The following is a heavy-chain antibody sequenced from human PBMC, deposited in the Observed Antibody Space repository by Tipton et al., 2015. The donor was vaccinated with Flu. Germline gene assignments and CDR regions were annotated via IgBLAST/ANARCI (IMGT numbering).Heavy chain of an antibody. CDR1: GGSIISGGYY. Sequence: TLSLTCTVSGGSIISGGYYWAWIRQHPRKGLEWIAHVYHSGSASYNPSLQSRITISVDTSKNQFSLKLKSVTAADTAVYYCARHRRSTLAHWGQGALVTVSS. CDR2: VYHSGSA. V-gene: IGHV4-31*03. J-gene: IGHJ4*02. CDR3: ARHRRSTLAH.